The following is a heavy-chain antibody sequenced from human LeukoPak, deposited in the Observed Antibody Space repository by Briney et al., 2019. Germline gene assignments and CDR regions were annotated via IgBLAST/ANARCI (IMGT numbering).Heavy chain of an antibody. CDR3: ARDLGMTDGDYVSYFDY. Sequence: GGSRRLSCAASGFTFSSYEMNWVRQAPGKGLEWVSYISRSGSIIYYADSVKGRFTISRDNAKNSLYLQMNSLRAEDTAVYYCARDLGMTDGDYVSYFDYWGQGNPVTLSS. CDR1: GFTFSSYE. D-gene: IGHD4-17*01. V-gene: IGHV3-48*03. CDR2: ISRSGSII. J-gene: IGHJ4*02.